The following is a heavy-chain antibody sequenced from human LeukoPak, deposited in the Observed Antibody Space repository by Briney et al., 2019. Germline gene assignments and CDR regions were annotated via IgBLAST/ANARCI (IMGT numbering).Heavy chain of an antibody. Sequence: SETLSLTCAVYGGSFSGYYWSWIRQPPGKGLEWIGEINHSGSTNYNPSLKSRVTISVDTSKNQFSLKLSSVTAADTAVYYCARRVPMVRGVIYFDYWGQGTLVTVSS. CDR3: ARRVPMVRGVIYFDY. CDR1: GGSFSGYY. V-gene: IGHV4-34*01. D-gene: IGHD3-10*01. J-gene: IGHJ4*02. CDR2: INHSGST.